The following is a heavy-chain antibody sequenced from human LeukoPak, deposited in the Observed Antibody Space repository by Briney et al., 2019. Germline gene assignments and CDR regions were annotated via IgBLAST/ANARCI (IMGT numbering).Heavy chain of an antibody. Sequence: GGSLRLSCAASGFTFSSYEMNWVRQAPGKGLEWVSYISSSGSTIYYADSVKGRFTISRDNSKNTLYLQMNSLRAEDTAVYYCARPPTIVVVPAAKKETGDYWGQGTLVTVSS. CDR2: ISSSGSTI. CDR3: ARPPTIVVVPAAKKETGDY. D-gene: IGHD2-2*01. J-gene: IGHJ4*02. CDR1: GFTFSSYE. V-gene: IGHV3-48*03.